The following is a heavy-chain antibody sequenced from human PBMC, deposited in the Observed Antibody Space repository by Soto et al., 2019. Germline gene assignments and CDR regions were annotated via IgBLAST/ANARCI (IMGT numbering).Heavy chain of an antibody. V-gene: IGHV4-39*01. CDR3: ARNVLRYFDWLLSPQDGMDV. D-gene: IGHD3-9*01. CDR1: GGSISSSSYY. J-gene: IGHJ6*02. Sequence: QLQLQESGPGLVKPSETLSLTCTVSGGSISSSSYYWGWIRQPPGKGLEWIGSIHYSGSTYYNPYLKIRVTISVDRSKNQFSLKLSSVTAADTAVYYCARNVLRYFDWLLSPQDGMDVWGQVTTVTVSS. CDR2: IHYSGST.